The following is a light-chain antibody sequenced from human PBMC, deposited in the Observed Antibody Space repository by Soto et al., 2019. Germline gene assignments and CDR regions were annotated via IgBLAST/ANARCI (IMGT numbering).Light chain of an antibody. CDR1: SSDVGDYNY. CDR3: SSYASSSTWV. J-gene: IGLJ3*02. V-gene: IGLV2-14*01. CDR2: EVS. Sequence: QSVLTQPASVSGSPGQSITLSCTGTSSDVGDYNYVSWYQQHPGKATRLIIYEVSYRPAGVSNRFSGSKSGNTASLTISWLQAEDEADYYCSSYASSSTWVFGGGTKLTVL.